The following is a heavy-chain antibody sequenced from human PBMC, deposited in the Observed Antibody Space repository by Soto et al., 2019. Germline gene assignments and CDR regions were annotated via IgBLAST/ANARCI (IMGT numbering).Heavy chain of an antibody. CDR1: GDSVSSSSVA. D-gene: IGHD1-26*01. CDR2: TYYKSKWYN. V-gene: IGHV6-1*01. CDR3: ARDTPAKGSYFDY. J-gene: IGHJ4*02. Sequence: PSQTLSLTCAISGDSVSSSSVAWNWIRQSPSRGLEWLGRTYYKSKWYNDYAVSVKSRITINPDTSKNQFSLQLNSVTPEDTAVYYCARDTPAKGSYFDYWGQGTLVTVSS.